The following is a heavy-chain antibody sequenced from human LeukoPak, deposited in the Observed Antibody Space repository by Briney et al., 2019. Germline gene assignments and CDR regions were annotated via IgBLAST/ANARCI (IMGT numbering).Heavy chain of an antibody. V-gene: IGHV1-69*04. D-gene: IGHD3-22*01. CDR1: GDTFSSYA. Sequence: SVKVSCKASGDTFSSYAISWVRQAPAQGLGWMGRIIPILGIANYAQKFQGRVTITADKSTSTAYMDLSSLRSEDTALYYCARDEGVVVVTGFDYWGQGTLVTVSS. J-gene: IGHJ4*02. CDR2: IIPILGIA. CDR3: ARDEGVVVVTGFDY.